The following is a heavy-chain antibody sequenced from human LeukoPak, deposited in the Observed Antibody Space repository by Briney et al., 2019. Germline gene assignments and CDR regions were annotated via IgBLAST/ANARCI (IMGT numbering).Heavy chain of an antibody. Sequence: KASETLSLTCTVSGGSISSSSYYWGWIRQPPGKGLEWIGSIYYSGSTYYNPSLKSRVTISVDTSKNQFSLKLSSVTAADTAVYYCARHVGAPNWFDPWGQGTLVTVSS. CDR2: IYYSGST. CDR3: ARHVGAPNWFDP. CDR1: GGSISSSSYY. V-gene: IGHV4-39*01. D-gene: IGHD1-26*01. J-gene: IGHJ5*02.